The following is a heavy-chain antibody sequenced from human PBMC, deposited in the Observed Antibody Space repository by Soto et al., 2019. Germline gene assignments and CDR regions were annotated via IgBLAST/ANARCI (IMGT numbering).Heavy chain of an antibody. CDR1: GYTFTDYY. D-gene: IGHD6-19*01. CDR2: INPNSGGT. Sequence: ASVKVSCKASGYTFTDYYMHWVRQAPGQGLEWMGWINPNSGGTNYAQKFQGRVTMTRDTSISTAYMELSRLRSDDTAVYYCARDQNTSSGWTGMDVWGQGTKVTSP. CDR3: ARDQNTSSGWTGMDV. J-gene: IGHJ6*02. V-gene: IGHV1-2*02.